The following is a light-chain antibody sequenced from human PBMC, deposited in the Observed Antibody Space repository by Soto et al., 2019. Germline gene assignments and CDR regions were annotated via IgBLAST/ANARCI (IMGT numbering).Light chain of an antibody. J-gene: IGLJ1*01. V-gene: IGLV2-14*03. CDR1: TRDIAGYNY. Sequence: QSVPTQPASVSGSLGQSITISCTGTTRDIAGYNYISWYQQLPGKAPKLMIYNVYDRPSGISYRFSGSKSGNTASLTISGLQGEDEADYYCSAYTVSRTYVFGTGTKVTVL. CDR3: SAYTVSRTYV. CDR2: NVY.